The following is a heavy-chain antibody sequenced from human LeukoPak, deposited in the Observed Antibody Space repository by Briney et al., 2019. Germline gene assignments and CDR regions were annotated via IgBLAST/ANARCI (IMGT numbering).Heavy chain of an antibody. CDR1: GFTFSGSA. CDR3: ARVRGYSGYDSGCLDY. CDR2: ISYDGSNK. D-gene: IGHD5-12*01. V-gene: IGHV3-30*04. Sequence: GGSLKLSCAASGFTFSGSAMHWVRQAPGKGLEWVAVISYDGSNKYYADSVKGRFTISRDNSKNTLYLQMNSLGAEDTAVYYCARVRGYSGYDSGCLDYWGQGTLVTVSS. J-gene: IGHJ4*02.